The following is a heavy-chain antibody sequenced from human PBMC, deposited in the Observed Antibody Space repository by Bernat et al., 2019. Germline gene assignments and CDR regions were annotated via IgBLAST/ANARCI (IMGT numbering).Heavy chain of an antibody. CDR3: ARHYSGSYWGEDDAFDI. Sequence: QVQLVQSGAEVKKPGASVKVSCKASGYTFTSYGISWVRQAPGQGLEWVGWISAYNGNTKYAQKLQGRVTMTTDTSTSTAYMELRSLRSADTAVYYCARHYSGSYWGEDDAFDIWGQGTMVTVSS. D-gene: IGHD1-26*01. CDR2: ISAYNGNT. V-gene: IGHV1-18*01. CDR1: GYTFTSYG. J-gene: IGHJ3*02.